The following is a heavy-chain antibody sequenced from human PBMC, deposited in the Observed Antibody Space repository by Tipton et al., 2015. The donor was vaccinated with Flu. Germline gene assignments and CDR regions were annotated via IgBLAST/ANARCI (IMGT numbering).Heavy chain of an antibody. V-gene: IGHV3-48*03. J-gene: IGHJ4*02. Sequence: GSLRLSCTASGFSFSGFGINWVRQAPGKGLEWVSYISGNGNTIHYADSVKGRSTISRDNAKNSLFLQMNSLRAEDTAVYYCARESSGSLFDYWGQGTLVTVSS. CDR2: ISGNGNTI. CDR1: GFSFSGFG. D-gene: IGHD3-22*01. CDR3: ARESSGSLFDY.